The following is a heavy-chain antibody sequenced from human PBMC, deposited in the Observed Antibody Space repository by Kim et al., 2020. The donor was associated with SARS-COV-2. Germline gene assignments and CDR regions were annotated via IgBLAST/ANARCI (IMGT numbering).Heavy chain of an antibody. Sequence: SGPTLVKPTQTLTLTCTFSGFSLSTSGMCVGWIRQPPGKALEWLALIDWDDDKYYSTSLKTRLTISKDTSKNQVVLTMTNMDPVDTATYYCARHPVAGSTLGPYYYYYGMDVWGQGTTVTVSS. CDR1: GFSLSTSGMC. J-gene: IGHJ6*02. CDR3: ARHPVAGSTLGPYYYYYGMDV. CDR2: IDWDDDK. V-gene: IGHV2-70*01. D-gene: IGHD6-19*01.